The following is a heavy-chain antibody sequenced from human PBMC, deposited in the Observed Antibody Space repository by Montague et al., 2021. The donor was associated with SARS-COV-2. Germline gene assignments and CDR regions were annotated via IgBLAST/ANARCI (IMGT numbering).Heavy chain of an antibody. CDR2: IYYSGST. CDR1: GGSISSSSYY. CDR3: ARFPTSYYFDSKAAPATPDAFDI. J-gene: IGHJ3*02. D-gene: IGHD3-22*01. V-gene: IGHV4-39*01. Sequence: SETLSLTCTVSGGSISSSSYYWGWIRQPPGKGLEWIGSIYYSGSTYYNPSLKSRVTISVETSKNQFSLKLSSVTAADTAVYYCARFPTSYYFDSKAAPATPDAFDIWGQGTMVTDSS.